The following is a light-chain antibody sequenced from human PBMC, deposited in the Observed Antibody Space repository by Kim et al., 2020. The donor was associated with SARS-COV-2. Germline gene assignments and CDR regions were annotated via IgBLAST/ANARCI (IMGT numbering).Light chain of an antibody. V-gene: IGKV1-27*01. CDR3: QKYNGAPRT. Sequence: SVGDSVTITSRASQCISNYLAWYQQKPGKVPKLLIYAASTLQSGVPSRFSGSGSGTDFTLTISSLQPEDVATYYCQKYNGAPRTFGQGTKVDIK. J-gene: IGKJ1*01. CDR2: AAS. CDR1: QCISNY.